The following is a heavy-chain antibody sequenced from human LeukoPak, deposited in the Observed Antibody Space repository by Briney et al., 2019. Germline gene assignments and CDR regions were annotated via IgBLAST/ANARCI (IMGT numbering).Heavy chain of an antibody. CDR2: IYYSGTT. Sequence: SETLSLTCSVSGGSISSPNHDWAWIRQPPGQGLEWIGSIYYSGTTYYNLSLKSRVTLSVDTSQNQFSLKLSSVTAADTAVYYCAREWHHVFDYWGQGNLVTVSS. D-gene: IGHD5-12*01. CDR1: GGSISSPNHD. J-gene: IGHJ4*02. CDR3: AREWHHVFDY. V-gene: IGHV4-39*07.